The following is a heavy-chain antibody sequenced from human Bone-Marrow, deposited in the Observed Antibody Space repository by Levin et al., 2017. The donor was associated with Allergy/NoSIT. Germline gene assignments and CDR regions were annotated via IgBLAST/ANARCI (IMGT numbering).Heavy chain of an antibody. V-gene: IGHV5-51*01. Sequence: KVSCKGSGYTFMRYWIGWVRQKPGKGLEWIGIIFPGDSDTRYSPSFQGQVTISADKSTKSAYLQWRSLKASDTATYYCARGRGSSWYSYFDLWGQGSLVTVSS. CDR2: IFPGDSDT. D-gene: IGHD6-13*01. J-gene: IGHJ4*02. CDR3: ARGRGSSWYSYFDL. CDR1: GYTFMRYW.